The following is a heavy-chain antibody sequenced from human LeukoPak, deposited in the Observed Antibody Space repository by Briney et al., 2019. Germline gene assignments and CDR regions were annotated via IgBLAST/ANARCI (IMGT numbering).Heavy chain of an antibody. D-gene: IGHD4-4*01. CDR1: GGSFSGYY. V-gene: IGHV4-34*01. CDR2: INHSGST. J-gene: IGHJ5*02. CDR3: ARDGFPSNYDWFDP. Sequence: SETLSLTCAVYGGSFSGYYWSWIRQPPGKGLEWIGEINHSGSTNYNPSLKSRVTMSVDTSKNQFSLKLSSVTAADTAVYYCARDGFPSNYDWFDPWGQGTLVTVSS.